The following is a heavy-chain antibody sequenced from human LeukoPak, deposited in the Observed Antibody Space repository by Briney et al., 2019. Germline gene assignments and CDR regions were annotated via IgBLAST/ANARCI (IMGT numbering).Heavy chain of an antibody. J-gene: IGHJ4*02. CDR3: ARGERGYSYGYGDY. Sequence: PGGSLRLSCAASGFTFSKYWMHWVRHAPGKGLVWVSRLNSDGTYTSYADSVKGRFTMSRDNAKNTLYLQMNSLRAEDTAVYYCARGERGYSYGYGDYWGQGTLVTVSS. CDR2: LNSDGTYT. CDR1: GFTFSKYW. D-gene: IGHD5-18*01. V-gene: IGHV3-74*01.